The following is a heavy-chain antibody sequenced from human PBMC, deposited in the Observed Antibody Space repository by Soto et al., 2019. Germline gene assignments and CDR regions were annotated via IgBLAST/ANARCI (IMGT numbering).Heavy chain of an antibody. Sequence: PGGYLRLSCASSGFTFNTYAMIWFRHAPGKGLEWVAGIGGGDTHYADSVMGRFIISRDDPKSMVSLQMNSLRVEDTAVYYCAKDRQNFNSVWDPLDVWGQGTLVTVSS. CDR2: IGGGDT. V-gene: IGHV3-23*01. CDR3: AKDRQNFNSVWDPLDV. D-gene: IGHD2-21*01. J-gene: IGHJ3*01. CDR1: GFTFNTYA.